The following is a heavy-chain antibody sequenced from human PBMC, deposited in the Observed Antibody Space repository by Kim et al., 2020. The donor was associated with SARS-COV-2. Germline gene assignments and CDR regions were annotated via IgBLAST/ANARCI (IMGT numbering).Heavy chain of an antibody. CDR3: ARDLGYCSSTSCPSAFDY. J-gene: IGHJ4*02. V-gene: IGHV3-30*07. D-gene: IGHD2-2*01. Sequence: GRFTISRDNSKTTLYLQMNSLRAEDTAVYYCARDLGYCSSTSCPSAFDYWGQGTLVTVSS.